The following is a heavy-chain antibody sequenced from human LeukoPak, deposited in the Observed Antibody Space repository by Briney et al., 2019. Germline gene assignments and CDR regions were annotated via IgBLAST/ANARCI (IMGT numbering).Heavy chain of an antibody. J-gene: IGHJ6*03. CDR3: TAGGSIQLWSTYYMDV. CDR1: GFTFSNAW. CDR2: IKSKTDGGTR. Sequence: GGSLRLSCAASGFTFSNAWMSWVRQAPGKGLEWVGRIKSKTDGGTRDYAAPVKGRFTISRDDSKNTLYLQMNSLKTEDTAVYYCTAGGSIQLWSTYYMDVWGKGTTVTVSS. V-gene: IGHV3-15*01. D-gene: IGHD5-18*01.